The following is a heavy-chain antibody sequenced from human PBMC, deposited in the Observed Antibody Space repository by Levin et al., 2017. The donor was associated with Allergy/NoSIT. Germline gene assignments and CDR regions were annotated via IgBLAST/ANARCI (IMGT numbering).Heavy chain of an antibody. CDR3: ARAVGSIDPFDI. V-gene: IGHV3-23*01. J-gene: IGHJ3*02. CDR1: GFTLSTYA. CDR2: IKKTGDT. D-gene: IGHD1-26*01. Sequence: ETLSLTCAVSGFTLSTYAMGWVRQSPGKGLEWVSTIKKTGDTHYADSVKGRFTISRDNSKNSLYLQMNNLGDEDTAVYYCARAVGSIDPFDIWGQGTMVTVSS.